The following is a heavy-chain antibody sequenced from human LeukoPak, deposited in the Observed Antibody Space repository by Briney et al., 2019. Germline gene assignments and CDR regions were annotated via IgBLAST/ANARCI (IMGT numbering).Heavy chain of an antibody. J-gene: IGHJ5*02. CDR2: MNPNSGNT. Sequence: ASVKVSCKASGYTFTSYDINWVRQATGQGLEWMGWMNPNSGNTGYAQKFQGRVTMTRNTSISTAYMELSSLRSEDTAVYYCARGGGYSSGWDNWFAPWGQGTLVTVSS. D-gene: IGHD6-19*01. V-gene: IGHV1-8*01. CDR1: GYTFTSYD. CDR3: ARGGGYSSGWDNWFAP.